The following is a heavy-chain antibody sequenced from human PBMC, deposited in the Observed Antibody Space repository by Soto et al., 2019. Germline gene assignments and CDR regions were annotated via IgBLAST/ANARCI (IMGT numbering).Heavy chain of an antibody. Sequence: EVQLVESGGGLVQPGGSLRLSCAASGFTFSSYDMHWVRQATGKGLEWVSAIGTAGDTYYPGSVKGRFTISRENAKISLYLQMNSLRAEDTAVYYCARSFSSGWAYYFDYWGQGTLVTVSS. CDR1: GFTFSSYD. CDR3: ARSFSSGWAYYFDY. J-gene: IGHJ4*02. CDR2: IGTAGDT. D-gene: IGHD6-19*01. V-gene: IGHV3-13*01.